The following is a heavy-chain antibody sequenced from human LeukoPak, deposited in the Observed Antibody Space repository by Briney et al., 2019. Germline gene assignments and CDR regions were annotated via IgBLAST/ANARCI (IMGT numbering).Heavy chain of an antibody. D-gene: IGHD4-17*01. CDR1: GYTITRYG. J-gene: IGHJ4*02. Sequence: ASVKVSCKASGYTITRYGISWVRQAPGQGLEWMGWISAYNGNTNYAQKLQGRVTMTTDTSTSTAYMELRSLRSDDTAVYYCARMGETVTPDLLDYWGQGTLVTVSS. CDR3: ARMGETVTPDLLDY. V-gene: IGHV1-18*01. CDR2: ISAYNGNT.